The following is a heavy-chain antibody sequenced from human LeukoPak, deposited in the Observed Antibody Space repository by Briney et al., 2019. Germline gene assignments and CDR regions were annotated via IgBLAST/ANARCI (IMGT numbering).Heavy chain of an antibody. Sequence: GGSLRLSCAASGFTFSSYWMSWVRQAPGKGLEWGANIKQDGSEKYYVDSVKGRFTISRDNAKNSLYLQMNSLRAEDTAVYYCARGDSSGWYGWFDPWGQGTLVTVSS. J-gene: IGHJ5*02. D-gene: IGHD6-19*01. CDR2: IKQDGSEK. V-gene: IGHV3-7*03. CDR1: GFTFSSYW. CDR3: ARGDSSGWYGWFDP.